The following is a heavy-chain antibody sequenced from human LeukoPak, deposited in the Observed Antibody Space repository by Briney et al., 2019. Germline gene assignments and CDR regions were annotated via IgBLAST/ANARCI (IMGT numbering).Heavy chain of an antibody. CDR1: GFTFNNYW. CDR2: IKHDGSEK. V-gene: IGHV3-7*01. J-gene: IGHJ4*02. Sequence: GGSLRLSCAASGFTFNNYWMNWVRQAPGKGLEWVANIKHDGSEKYYVDSVKGRFTISRDNARTSVYLQMNSLRAEDTALYYCARGRGLEYWGQGTLVTVSS. CDR3: ARGRGLEY.